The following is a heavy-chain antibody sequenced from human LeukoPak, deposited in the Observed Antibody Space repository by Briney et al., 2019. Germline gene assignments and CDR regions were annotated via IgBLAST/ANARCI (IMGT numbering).Heavy chain of an antibody. CDR1: AFTVSRYA. Sequence: PGGSLRLSCAASAFTVSRYAMNLVSQAPGKGLEWVSGISGSGGTTYSADSVKGRFTISRDNSKNTLYLQVNRLRAEDTAVYYCAKGGRIYRNRPFDYWGQGTLVTVSS. CDR3: AKGGRIYRNRPFDY. V-gene: IGHV3-23*01. J-gene: IGHJ4*02. D-gene: IGHD4-11*01. CDR2: ISGSGGTT.